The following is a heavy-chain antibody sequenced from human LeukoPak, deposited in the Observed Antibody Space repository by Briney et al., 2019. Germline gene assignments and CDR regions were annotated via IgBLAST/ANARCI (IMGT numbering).Heavy chain of an antibody. J-gene: IGHJ4*02. D-gene: IGHD6-13*01. CDR3: ARDSWGTFDY. CDR2: IKQDGSEK. V-gene: IGHV3-7*01. Sequence: RGSLRLSCAASGFTFSIYSMSWVRQTPGKGLEWVANIKQDGSEKYYVDSVKGRFTISRDNAKNSLYLQMNSLRAEDTAVYYCARDSWGTFDYWGQGTLVTVSS. CDR1: GFTFSIYS.